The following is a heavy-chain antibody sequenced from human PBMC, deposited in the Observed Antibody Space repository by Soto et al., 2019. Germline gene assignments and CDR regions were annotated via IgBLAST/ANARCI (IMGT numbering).Heavy chain of an antibody. Sequence: QVHLEQSGAEVKQPGASVRVSCKASGYSFNDYGMSWVRQAPGQGLEWMGWIGPYEGVTNHAQTFQGRVTMTVDTSTTTADMELRSLRSDDTAIYYCARCYCSVGSCYTCWHFDLWGPGTLVTVTA. J-gene: IGHJ2*01. CDR3: ARCYCSVGSCYTCWHFDL. D-gene: IGHD2-15*01. CDR2: IGPYEGVT. CDR1: GYSFNDYG. V-gene: IGHV1-18*01.